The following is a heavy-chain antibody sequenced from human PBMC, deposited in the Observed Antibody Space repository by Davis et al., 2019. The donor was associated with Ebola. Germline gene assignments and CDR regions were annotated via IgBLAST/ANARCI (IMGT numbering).Heavy chain of an antibody. CDR2: TYFGGST. J-gene: IGHJ5*02. Sequence: MPSETLSLTCTVSGGSITSGGYYWSWIRQSPGKDPQWIASTYFGGSTYFNPSLTSRAAISLDTTRNQFSLNLTSVTATDTAVYRCARGKGGEVGWFDPWGQGTLVTVSS. CDR1: GGSITSGGYY. CDR3: ARGKGGEVGWFDP. D-gene: IGHD4-17*01. V-gene: IGHV4-31*03.